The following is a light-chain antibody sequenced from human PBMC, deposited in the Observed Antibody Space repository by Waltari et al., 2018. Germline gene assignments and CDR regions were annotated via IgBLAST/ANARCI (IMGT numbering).Light chain of an antibody. J-gene: IGLJ2*01. Sequence: QSALTQPASVSGSPVPCTPIPSPVPASDFVGITVFSWYQQHPGKAPKLMIYDVSNRPSVVSNRFSGSKSGNTASLTISGLQAEDEADYYCSSYTSSSTLLFGGGTKLTVL. CDR2: DVS. V-gene: IGLV2-14*03. CDR1: ASDFVGITV. CDR3: SSYTSSSTLL.